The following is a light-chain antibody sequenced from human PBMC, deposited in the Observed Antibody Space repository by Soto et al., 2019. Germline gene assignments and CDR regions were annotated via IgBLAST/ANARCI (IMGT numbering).Light chain of an antibody. CDR2: GAS. J-gene: IGKJ1*01. Sequence: IVLTKSPCALSLYPGERATLSCRASQSVSSNYLAWYQQKPGQAPRLLISGASSRATGIPDRFSGSGSGTDFTLTISRLEPEDSAVFYCQQYGSSPWTFGQGTKVDNK. CDR1: QSVSSNY. V-gene: IGKV3-20*01. CDR3: QQYGSSPWT.